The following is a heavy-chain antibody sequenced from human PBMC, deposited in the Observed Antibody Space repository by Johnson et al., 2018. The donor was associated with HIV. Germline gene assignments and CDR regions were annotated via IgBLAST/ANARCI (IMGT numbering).Heavy chain of an antibody. D-gene: IGHD7-27*01. J-gene: IGHJ3*02. CDR1: GFTFSDYY. Sequence: VQLVESGGGLVQSGGSLRLSCGASGFTFSDYYMSWIRQAPGKGLEWVAYISSSGSTIYYADPVKGQFTTSRDNAKNSLYLQMNSRRAEATAVYYCASTLTGDFGAFDIWGQGTMVTVSS. CDR3: ASTLTGDFGAFDI. V-gene: IGHV3-11*01. CDR2: ISSSGSTI.